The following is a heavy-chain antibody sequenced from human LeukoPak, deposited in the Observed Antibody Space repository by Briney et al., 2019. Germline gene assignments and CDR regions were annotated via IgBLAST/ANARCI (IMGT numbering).Heavy chain of an antibody. CDR3: ARDDSSGYYYYYYYGMDV. Sequence: GGSLRLSCAASGFTVSSNYMSWVRQAPGKGLEWVSVIYSGGSTYYADSVKGRFTISRDNFKNTLYLQMNSLRAEDTAVYYCARDDSSGYYYYYYYGMDVWGQGTTVTVSS. CDR1: GFTVSSNY. V-gene: IGHV3-66*02. J-gene: IGHJ6*02. D-gene: IGHD3-22*01. CDR2: IYSGGST.